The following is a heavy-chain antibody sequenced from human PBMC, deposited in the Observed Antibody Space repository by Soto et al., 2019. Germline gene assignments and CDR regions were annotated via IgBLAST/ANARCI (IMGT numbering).Heavy chain of an antibody. V-gene: IGHV1-69*12. Sequence: QVQLVQSGAEVKKPGSSVKVSCKASGGTFSSYAISWVRQAPGQGLEWMGGIIPIFGKANYAQKFQGRVTITADEATITAYMELSSLRSEDTAVYYWAREVVVAATGWFDPWGQGTLVTVSS. CDR3: AREVVVAATGWFDP. D-gene: IGHD2-15*01. J-gene: IGHJ5*02. CDR1: GGTFSSYA. CDR2: IIPIFGKA.